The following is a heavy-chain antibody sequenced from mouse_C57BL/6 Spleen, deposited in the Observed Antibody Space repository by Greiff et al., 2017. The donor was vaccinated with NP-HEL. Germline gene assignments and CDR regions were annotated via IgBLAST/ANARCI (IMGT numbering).Heavy chain of an antibody. V-gene: IGHV1-53*01. D-gene: IGHD2-4*01. J-gene: IGHJ1*03. CDR1: GYTFTSYW. CDR3: AREGYYEYSWYFDV. Sequence: QVQLQQPGTELVKPGASVKLSCKASGYTFTSYWMHWVKQRPGQGLEWIGNINPSNGGTNYNEQFKSKATRTVDKYSSTAYMQLSSLTSEDSEVYDCAREGYYEYSWYFDVWGTGTTVTVSS. CDR2: INPSNGGT.